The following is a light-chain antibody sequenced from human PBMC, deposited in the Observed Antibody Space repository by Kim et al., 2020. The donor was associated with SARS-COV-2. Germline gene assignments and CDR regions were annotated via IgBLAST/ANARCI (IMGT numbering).Light chain of an antibody. Sequence: ASVGDRVTITCRARQGISNYLAWYQQNPDKAPKLLIYGASTLQSGVPSRFSGSGSGTEFTLTISSLQPEDFATYSCQQYNVYPRTFGQGTKVDIK. V-gene: IGKV1-9*01. CDR2: GAS. CDR1: QGISNY. J-gene: IGKJ1*01. CDR3: QQYNVYPRT.